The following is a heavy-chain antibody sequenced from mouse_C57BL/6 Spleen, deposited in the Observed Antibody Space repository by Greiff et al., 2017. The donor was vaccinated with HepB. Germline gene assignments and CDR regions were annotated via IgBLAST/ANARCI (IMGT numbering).Heavy chain of an antibody. V-gene: IGHV5-9-1*02. J-gene: IGHJ1*03. D-gene: IGHD1-1*01. CDR1: GFTFSSYA. Sequence: EVQVVESGEGLVKPGGSLKLSCAASGFTFSSYAMSWVRQTPEKRLEWVAYISSGGDYIYYADTVKGRFTISRDNARNTLYLQMSSLKSEDTAMYYCTRGDYYGSSYNWYFDVWGTGTTVTVSS. CDR2: ISSGGDYI. CDR3: TRGDYYGSSYNWYFDV.